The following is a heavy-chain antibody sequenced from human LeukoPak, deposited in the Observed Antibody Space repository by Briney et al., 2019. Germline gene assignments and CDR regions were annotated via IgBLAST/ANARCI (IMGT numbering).Heavy chain of an antibody. Sequence: PGGSLRLSCAASGFTFSSYGMHWVRQAPGKGLEWVAVIWYDGSNKYYADSVKGRFTISRDNSKNTLYLQMNSLRAEGTAVYYCARLQYYYDSSGYYNGAFDIWGQGTMVTVSS. V-gene: IGHV3-33*01. CDR3: ARLQYYYDSSGYYNGAFDI. J-gene: IGHJ3*02. D-gene: IGHD3-22*01. CDR1: GFTFSSYG. CDR2: IWYDGSNK.